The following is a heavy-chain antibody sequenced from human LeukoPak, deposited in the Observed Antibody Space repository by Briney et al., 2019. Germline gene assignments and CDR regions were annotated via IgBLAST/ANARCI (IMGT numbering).Heavy chain of an antibody. CDR3: AGVGGYYWFDP. V-gene: IGHV1-2*02. CDR1: GYTFTGYY. CDR2: INPNRGGT. J-gene: IGHJ5*02. Sequence: GASVTVSCKASGYTFTGYYMHWVRQAPGQGLEWMGWINPNRGGTNYAQKFQGRVTMTSDTSISTAYMELSRLRSDDTAVYYCAGVGGYYWFDPWGQGALVTVSS. D-gene: IGHD3-3*01.